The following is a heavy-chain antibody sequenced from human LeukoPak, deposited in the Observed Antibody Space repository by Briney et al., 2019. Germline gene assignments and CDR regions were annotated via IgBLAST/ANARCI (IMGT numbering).Heavy chain of an antibody. Sequence: ETLSLTCTVSGGSISSSSYYWGWIRQPPGKGLEWIGEINHSGSTNYNPSLKSRVTISVDTSKNQFSLKLSSVTAADTAVYYCARARGYSYGPDAFDIWGQGTMVTVSS. CDR1: GGSISSSSYY. V-gene: IGHV4-39*07. J-gene: IGHJ3*02. CDR2: INHSGST. D-gene: IGHD5-18*01. CDR3: ARARGYSYGPDAFDI.